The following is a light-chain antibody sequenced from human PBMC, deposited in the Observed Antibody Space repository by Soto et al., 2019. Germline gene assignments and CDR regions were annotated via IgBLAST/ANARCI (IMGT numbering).Light chain of an antibody. Sequence: VVMTQSPGTLSVSPGERVALSCRASQSVSSSLAWYQQRPGQPPRLLIYHTSTRAAGVPPRFSGSGSGIVFTLTISSLQSEDFAVYYCQQYSDRPPWTFGQGTKVEI. CDR2: HTS. V-gene: IGKV3-15*01. CDR1: QSVSSS. J-gene: IGKJ1*01. CDR3: QQYSDRPPWT.